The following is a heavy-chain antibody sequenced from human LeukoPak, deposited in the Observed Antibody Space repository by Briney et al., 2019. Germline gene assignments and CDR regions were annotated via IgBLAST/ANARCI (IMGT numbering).Heavy chain of an antibody. V-gene: IGHV3-21*01. CDR1: GFTFSSYS. D-gene: IGHD5-18*01. J-gene: IGHJ4*02. CDR2: ISSSSSYI. Sequence: QSGGSLRLSCAASGFTFSSYSMNWVRQAPGKGLEWVSSISSSSSYIYYADSVKGRFTISRDNAKNSLYLQMDSLRVEDTAFYYCARDLAYSRLDYWGQGMLVTVSS. CDR3: ARDLAYSRLDY.